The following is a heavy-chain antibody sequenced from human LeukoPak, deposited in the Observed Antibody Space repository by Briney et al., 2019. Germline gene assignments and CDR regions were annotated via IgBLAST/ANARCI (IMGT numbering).Heavy chain of an antibody. J-gene: IGHJ4*02. Sequence: ASVKVSCKASGYTFTGYYMHWVRQAPGRGLEWMGWINPNSGGTNYAQKFQGRVTMTRDTSISTAYMELSRLRSDDTAVYYCARDYYYGSGSYDYWGQGTLVTVSS. V-gene: IGHV1-2*02. D-gene: IGHD3-10*01. CDR1: GYTFTGYY. CDR2: INPNSGGT. CDR3: ARDYYYGSGSYDY.